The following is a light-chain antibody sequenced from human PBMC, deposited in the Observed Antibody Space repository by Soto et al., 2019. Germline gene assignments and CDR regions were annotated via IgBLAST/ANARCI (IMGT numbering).Light chain of an antibody. CDR1: NRDVGTYIY. V-gene: IGLV2-14*01. J-gene: IGLJ1*01. CDR2: EVT. Sequence: LTQPASVSGSPGQSITISCTGTNRDVGTYIYVSWYQQRPGKAPKLLIYEVTNRPSGVSNRFSASKSGNTASLTISGLQAEDEADYYCISYTTTNTPLVFXTGTKV. CDR3: ISYTTTNTPLV.